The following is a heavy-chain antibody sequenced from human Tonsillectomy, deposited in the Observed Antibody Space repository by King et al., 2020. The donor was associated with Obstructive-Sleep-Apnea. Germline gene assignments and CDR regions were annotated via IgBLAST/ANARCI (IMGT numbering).Heavy chain of an antibody. V-gene: IGHV3-48*04. CDR2: ISSSISTI. Sequence: VQLVESGGGLVQPGGSLRLSCAASGITFSSYSMNWVRQAPGKGLEWVSYISSSISTIYYADSVKGRFTISRDNAKNSLYLPMNSLRAEDTAVYYCATGGPDAFDFWGRGTMVTVSS. J-gene: IGHJ3*01. D-gene: IGHD3-16*01. CDR1: GITFSSYS. CDR3: ATGGPDAFDF.